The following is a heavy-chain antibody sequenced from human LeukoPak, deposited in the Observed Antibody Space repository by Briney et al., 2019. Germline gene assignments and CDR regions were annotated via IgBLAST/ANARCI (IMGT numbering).Heavy chain of an antibody. D-gene: IGHD4-17*01. J-gene: IGHJ4*02. Sequence: PSETLSLTCTVSGGSISSGSYYWSWIRQPPGKGLEWIGYIYYSGGTNYNPSLKSRVTISVDTSKNQFSLKLSSVTAADTAVYYCARGWNYGDYYFDYWGQGTLVTVSS. CDR1: GGSISSGSYY. V-gene: IGHV4-61*01. CDR2: IYYSGGT. CDR3: ARGWNYGDYYFDY.